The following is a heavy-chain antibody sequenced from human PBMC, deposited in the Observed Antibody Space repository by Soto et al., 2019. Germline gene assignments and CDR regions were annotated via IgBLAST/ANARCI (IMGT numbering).Heavy chain of an antibody. V-gene: IGHV3-9*01. D-gene: IGHD1-1*01. J-gene: IGHJ5*02. CDR3: AKDQIASRRYHNWFDP. CDR1: GFTFDDYA. CDR2: ISWNSGSI. Sequence: SLRLSCAASGFTFDDYAMHWVRQAPGKGLGWVSGISWNSGSIGYADSVKGRFTISRDNAKNSLYLQMNSLRAEDTALYYCAKDQIASRRYHNWFDPCGQGTLVTVSS.